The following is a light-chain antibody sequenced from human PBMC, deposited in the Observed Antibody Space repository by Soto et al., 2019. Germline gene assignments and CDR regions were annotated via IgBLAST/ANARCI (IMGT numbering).Light chain of an antibody. J-gene: IGKJ5*01. Sequence: SKSPGTLSLSRGESATLSCRSSQSVSSYLAWYQQKPGQAPRLLIYDASNRATGIPARFSGSGSGTEFTLTISSLQSEDFAVYYCQQYSNWPPITFGQGTRLEI. CDR3: QQYSNWPPIT. CDR1: QSVSSY. CDR2: DAS. V-gene: IGKV3-15*01.